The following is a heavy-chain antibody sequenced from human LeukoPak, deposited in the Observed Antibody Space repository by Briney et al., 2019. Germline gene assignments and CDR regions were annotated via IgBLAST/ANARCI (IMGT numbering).Heavy chain of an antibody. CDR2: ISGSGDII. CDR3: ARRGASDIVATIEFDY. D-gene: IGHD5-12*01. Sequence: GSLRLSCAASGFTFSSYAMTWVRQAPGKGLEWGSTISGSGDIIYYADSVKGRFTISRDNAKNTLYLQMNSLRAEDTAVYYCARRGASDIVATIEFDYWGQGTLVTVSS. CDR1: GFTFSSYA. V-gene: IGHV3-23*01. J-gene: IGHJ4*02.